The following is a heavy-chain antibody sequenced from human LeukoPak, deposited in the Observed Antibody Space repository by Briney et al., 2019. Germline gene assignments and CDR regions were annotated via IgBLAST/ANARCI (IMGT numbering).Heavy chain of an antibody. J-gene: IGHJ6*03. CDR2: IFYSGST. CDR1: GGSISSSSDY. CDR3: ARVCAVRGHYYYYYMDV. D-gene: IGHD3-10*01. Sequence: SETLSLTCTVSGGSISSSSDYWGWIRQAPGKGLEWIGSIFYSGSTYYNPSLKSRVTISVDTSKNQFSLKLSSVTAADTAVYYCARVCAVRGHYYYYYMDVWGKGTTVTISS. V-gene: IGHV4-39*01.